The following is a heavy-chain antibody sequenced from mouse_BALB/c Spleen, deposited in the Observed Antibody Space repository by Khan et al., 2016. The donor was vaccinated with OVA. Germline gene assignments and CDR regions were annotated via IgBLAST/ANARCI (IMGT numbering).Heavy chain of an antibody. V-gene: IGHV1-9*01. D-gene: IGHD1-1*01. CDR3: AREKHGSRDSFEY. J-gene: IGHJ2*01. Sequence: QIQLVQSGAELMKPGASVKISCKATGYTFSNYWIEWVKQRPGHGLEWIGEILHGSGSTNYNERFKGRSTFTSDTSSNTANMKLSGLTSEDSVVYFCAREKHGSRDSFEYGGQGTILTVSA. CDR2: ILHGSGST. CDR1: GYTFSNYW.